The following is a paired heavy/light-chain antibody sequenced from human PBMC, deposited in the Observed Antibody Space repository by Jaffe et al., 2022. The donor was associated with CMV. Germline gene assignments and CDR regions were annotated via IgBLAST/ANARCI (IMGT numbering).Light chain of an antibody. CDR1: KLGDKY. J-gene: IGLJ2*01. Sequence: SYELTQPPSVSVSPGQTASITCSGDKLGDKYACWYQQKPGQSPVLVIYQDSKRPSGIPERFSGSNSGNTATLTISGTQAMDEADYYCQAWDSSTLLVFGGGTKLTVL. V-gene: IGLV3-1*01. CDR2: QDS. CDR3: QAWDSSTLLV.
Heavy chain of an antibody. J-gene: IGHJ5*02. D-gene: IGHD5-18*01. Sequence: QVQLVESGGGLVKPGGSLRLSCAASGFTFSDYYMSWIRQAPGKGLEWVSYISSSGSTIYYADSVKGRFTISRDNAKNSLYLQMNSLRAEDTAVYYCARGSEIQLSENWFDPWGQGTLVTVSS. V-gene: IGHV3-11*01. CDR3: ARGSEIQLSENWFDP. CDR2: ISSSGSTI. CDR1: GFTFSDYY.